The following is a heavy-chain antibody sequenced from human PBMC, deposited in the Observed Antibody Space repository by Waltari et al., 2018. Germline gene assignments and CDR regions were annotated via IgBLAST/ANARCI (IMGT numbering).Heavy chain of an antibody. CDR1: GFTFSSYS. CDR3: ARDGGYDYSGLYYYGMDV. Sequence: EVQLVESGGGLVKPGGSLRLSCAASGFTFSSYSMNWVRQAPGKGLEWVSSISSSSSYIYYAASVKGRFTISRDNAKNSLYLQMNSLRAEDTAVYYCARDGGYDYSGLYYYGMDVWGQGTTVTVSS. J-gene: IGHJ6*02. CDR2: ISSSSSYI. D-gene: IGHD5-12*01. V-gene: IGHV3-21*01.